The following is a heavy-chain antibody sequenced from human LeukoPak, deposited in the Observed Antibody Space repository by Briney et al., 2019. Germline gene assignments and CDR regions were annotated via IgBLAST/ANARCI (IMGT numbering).Heavy chain of an antibody. V-gene: IGHV1-2*02. D-gene: IGHD3-10*01. CDR1: GYSFTAFY. CDR2: IHPRRGDT. CDR3: ARDGDYGMGSWGCIDS. Sequence: ASVKVSCKTSGYSFTAFYIHWVRQAPGQGLEWMGWIHPRRGDTNYAQKFQGRVTMTRDTSISTAYLDLSSLRSDDTAVYYCARDGDYGMGSWGCIDSWGQGTPVTVSP. J-gene: IGHJ4*02.